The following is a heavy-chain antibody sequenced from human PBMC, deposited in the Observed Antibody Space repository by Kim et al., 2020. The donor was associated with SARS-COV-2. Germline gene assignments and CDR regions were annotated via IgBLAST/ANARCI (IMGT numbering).Heavy chain of an antibody. CDR3: ARDMDTLAEYYDYGMDV. Sequence: ASVKVSCKASGYTFTDYAINWVRQAPGQGLEWMGWINTNTGKATYARGFVGRFVFSLETSDSTTFLEISGLRADDTAIYYCARDMDTLAEYYDYGMDVGGQGTTVTVS. J-gene: IGHJ6*02. V-gene: IGHV7-4-1*02. CDR1: GYTFTDYA. CDR2: INTNTGKA. D-gene: IGHD6-13*01.